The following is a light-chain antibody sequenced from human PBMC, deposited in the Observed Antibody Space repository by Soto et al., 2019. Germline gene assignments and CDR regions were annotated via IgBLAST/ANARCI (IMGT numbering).Light chain of an antibody. CDR1: QRVSSY. CDR3: QQRSNWPPRYT. J-gene: IGKJ2*01. CDR2: DAS. V-gene: IGKV3-11*01. Sequence: EIVLTQSPATLSLSPGERATLSCRASQRVSSYLAWYQQKPGQAPRILIYDASNRATGIPARFSGSGSGTDFTLTISSLEPEDFAVYYCQQRSNWPPRYTFGQGTKLEIK.